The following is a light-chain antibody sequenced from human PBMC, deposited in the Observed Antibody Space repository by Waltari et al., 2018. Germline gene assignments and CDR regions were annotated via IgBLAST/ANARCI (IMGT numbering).Light chain of an antibody. Sequence: EVVLKQSPGTLSLSPGGRATLFCRASQRVSSNFLAWFQQKPGQAPRLLMYGASSRASGIPDRFSGSGSETDFTLTISRLESEDVAVYYCQQYGTSPQTFGQGTKVEI. J-gene: IGKJ1*01. CDR1: QRVSSNF. CDR2: GAS. CDR3: QQYGTSPQT. V-gene: IGKV3-20*01.